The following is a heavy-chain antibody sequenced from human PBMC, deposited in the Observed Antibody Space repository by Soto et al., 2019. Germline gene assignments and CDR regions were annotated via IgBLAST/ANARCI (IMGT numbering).Heavy chain of an antibody. CDR3: ARRGYYDSSGVALGDAFDI. V-gene: IGHV5-51*01. D-gene: IGHD3-22*01. J-gene: IGHJ3*02. Sequence: GESLKISCKGSGYSFTSYWIGWVRQMPGKSLEWMGIIYPGDSDTRYSPSFQGQVTISANKSISTAYLQWSSLKASDTAMYYCARRGYYDSSGVALGDAFDIWGQGTMVTVSS. CDR1: GYSFTSYW. CDR2: IYPGDSDT.